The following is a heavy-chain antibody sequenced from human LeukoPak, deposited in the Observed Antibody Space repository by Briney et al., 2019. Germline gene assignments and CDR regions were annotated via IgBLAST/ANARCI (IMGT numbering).Heavy chain of an antibody. CDR2: IYYSGST. CDR1: GGSISSYY. V-gene: IGHV4-59*06. D-gene: IGHD6-19*01. Sequence: PSETLSLTCTVSGGSISSYYWSWIRQHPGKGLEWIGYIYYSGSTYYNPSLKSRVTISVDTSKNQFSLKLSSVTAADTAVYYCARDKGYSSGWPLKNYYYYGMDVWGQGTTVTVSS. J-gene: IGHJ6*02. CDR3: ARDKGYSSGWPLKNYYYYGMDV.